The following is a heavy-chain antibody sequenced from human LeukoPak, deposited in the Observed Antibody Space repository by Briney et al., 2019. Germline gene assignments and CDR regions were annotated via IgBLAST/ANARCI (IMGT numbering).Heavy chain of an antibody. CDR1: GFTFSSYW. CDR2: IKQDGSEK. J-gene: IGHJ4*02. V-gene: IGHV3-7*03. CDR3: ASDTLLAYYYDSSGYYLDY. D-gene: IGHD3-22*01. Sequence: GGSLRLSCAASGFTFSSYWMSWVRQAPGKGLEWVANIKQDGSEKYYVDSVKGRFTISRDSAKNSLYLQMNSLRAEDTAVYYCASDTLLAYYYDSSGYYLDYWGQGTLVTVSS.